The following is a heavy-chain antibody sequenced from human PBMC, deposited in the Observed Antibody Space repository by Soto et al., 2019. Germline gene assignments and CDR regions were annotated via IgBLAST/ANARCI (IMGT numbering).Heavy chain of an antibody. CDR2: ISYDGSNK. CDR1: GFTFSSYA. V-gene: IGHV3-30-3*01. CDR3: ARGATAMGPGWFDP. Sequence: QVQLVESGGGVVQPGRSLRLSCAASGFTFSSYAMHWVRQAPGKGLEWVAVISYDGSNKYYADSVKGRFTISRDNSKNTLYLQMNSLRAEDTAVYYCARGATAMGPGWFDPWGQGTLVTVSS. D-gene: IGHD5-18*01. J-gene: IGHJ5*02.